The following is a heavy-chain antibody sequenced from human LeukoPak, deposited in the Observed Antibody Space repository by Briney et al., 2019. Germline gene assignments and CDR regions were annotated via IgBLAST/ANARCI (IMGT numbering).Heavy chain of an antibody. CDR3: AKDSVSIAARYYFDY. V-gene: IGHV3-9*01. CDR1: GFTFSSYD. Sequence: GGSLRLSCAASGFTFSSYDMHWVRQAPGKGLEWVSGISWNSGSIGYADSVKGRFTISRDNAKNSLYLQMNSLRAEDTALYYCAKDSVSIAARYYFDYWGQGTLVTVSS. J-gene: IGHJ4*02. CDR2: ISWNSGSI. D-gene: IGHD6-6*01.